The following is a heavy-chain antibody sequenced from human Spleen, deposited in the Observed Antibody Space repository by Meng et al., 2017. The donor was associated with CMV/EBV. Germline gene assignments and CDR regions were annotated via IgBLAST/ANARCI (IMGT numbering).Heavy chain of an antibody. J-gene: IGHJ5*02. V-gene: IGHV4-59*01. CDR1: GWSISSNY. Sequence: AGWSISSNYWSWIRQPPGEGLEWIGYIYYTGSTNYTPSLKSRVSISVDTSKNHFSLKLRSVIAADTAVYYCAREDSRGVNPPNYFDPWGQGILVTVSS. D-gene: IGHD3-10*01. CDR2: IYYTGST. CDR3: AREDSRGVNPPNYFDP.